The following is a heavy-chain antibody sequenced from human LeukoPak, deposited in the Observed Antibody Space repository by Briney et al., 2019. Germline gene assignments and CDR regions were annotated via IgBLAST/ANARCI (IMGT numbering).Heavy chain of an antibody. J-gene: IGHJ4*02. CDR3: ARGGYYGSGRYYFDS. CDR2: IKSDGSNT. CDR1: GFTFSSYW. Sequence: GGSLRLSCAASGFTFSSYWMHWVRQAPGKGLVWVSRIKSDGSNTNYADSVKGRFTISRDNAKNTLHLQMNSLRTEDTAVYYCARGGYYGSGRYYFDSWGQGTLVTVSS. D-gene: IGHD3-3*01. V-gene: IGHV3-74*01.